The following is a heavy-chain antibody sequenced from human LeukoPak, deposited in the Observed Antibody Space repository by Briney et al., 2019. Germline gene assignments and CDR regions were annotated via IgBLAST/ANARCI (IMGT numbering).Heavy chain of an antibody. J-gene: IGHJ6*02. Sequence: GGSLRLSCVVSGFPFSSYAMSWVRQAPGKGLEWVSGISGSGDDTYYAASVKGRFTVSRDDAKNSLYLQMNSLRDEDTAVYYCARESDYGDYWGVWGQGTTVTVSS. D-gene: IGHD4-17*01. CDR2: ISGSGDDT. CDR3: ARESDYGDYWGV. CDR1: GFPFSSYA. V-gene: IGHV3-23*01.